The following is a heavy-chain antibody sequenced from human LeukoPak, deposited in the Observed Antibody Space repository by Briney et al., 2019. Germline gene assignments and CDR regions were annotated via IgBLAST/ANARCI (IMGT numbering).Heavy chain of an antibody. CDR1: GYSISSGYY. CDR3: ARHEEDYDFWSGYSQGRYYYYYMDV. CDR2: IYHSGST. J-gene: IGHJ6*03. Sequence: PSETLSLTCTVSGYSISSGYYWGWIRQPPGKGLEWIGSIYHSGSTYYNPSLKSRVTISVDTSQNQFSLELSSVTAADTAVYYCARHEEDYDFWSGYSQGRYYYYYMDVWGKGTTVTVSS. V-gene: IGHV4-38-2*02. D-gene: IGHD3-3*01.